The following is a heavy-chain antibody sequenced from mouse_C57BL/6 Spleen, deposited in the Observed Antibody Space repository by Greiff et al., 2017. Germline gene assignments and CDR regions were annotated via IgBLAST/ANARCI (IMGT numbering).Heavy chain of an antibody. CDR3: ARGKGDYDVFFDY. CDR1: GYTFTSYW. CDR2: IYPSDSET. J-gene: IGHJ2*01. Sequence: QLQQPGAELVRPGSSVKLSCKASGYTFTSYWMDWVKQRPGQGLEWIGNIYPSDSETHYNQKFKDKATLTVDKSSSTAYMQLSSLTSEDSAVYYCARGKGDYDVFFDYWGQGTTLTVSS. V-gene: IGHV1-61*01. D-gene: IGHD2-4*01.